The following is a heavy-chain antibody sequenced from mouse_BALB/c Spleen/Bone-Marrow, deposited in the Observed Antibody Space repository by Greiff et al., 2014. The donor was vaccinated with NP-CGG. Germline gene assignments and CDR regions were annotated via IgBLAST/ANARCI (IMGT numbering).Heavy chain of an antibody. CDR2: ISSGGSYT. J-gene: IGHJ2*01. CDR1: GFTFSYYA. D-gene: IGHD3-1*01. V-gene: IGHV5-9-4*01. Sequence: EVQLVESGGGLVKPGGSLKLSRAASGFTFSYYAMSWVRQSPEKSLEWVAEISSGGSYTYYPDTVTGRFTISRDNAKNTLCLEMSSLRSEDTAMYYCTRDSSGYFDYWGHGTTLTVSS. CDR3: TRDSSGYFDY.